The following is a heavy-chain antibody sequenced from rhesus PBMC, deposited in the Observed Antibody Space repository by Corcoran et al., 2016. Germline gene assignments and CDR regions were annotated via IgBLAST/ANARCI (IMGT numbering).Heavy chain of an antibody. D-gene: IGHD4-23*01. CDR3: ARVGEYSNYFDY. J-gene: IGHJ4*01. CDR1: GGSISDDYY. Sequence: QVQLQESGPGLVKPSETLSLTCAVSGGSISDDYYWSWIRQPPGKGLEWIGYIYGSGGGTNYNPSLKNRLTISIDTSKNQFSLKLSSVTAADTAVYYCARVGEYSNYFDYWGQGVLVTVSS. V-gene: IGHV4-106*01. CDR2: IYGSGGGT.